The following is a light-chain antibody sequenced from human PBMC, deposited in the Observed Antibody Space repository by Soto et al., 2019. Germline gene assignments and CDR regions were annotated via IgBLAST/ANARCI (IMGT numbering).Light chain of an antibody. CDR3: QHDGALPPS. CDR1: QSVNSNY. V-gene: IGKV3-20*01. Sequence: EIVLTQSPGTLPLSPGERATLSCRASQSVNSNYLAWYQQKPAQTPRLLIYDASNRATGIPARFSGSGCVTDFTLSNSRLEPEDFAVYYCQHDGALPPSVGQGTNVVVK. J-gene: IGKJ1*01. CDR2: DAS.